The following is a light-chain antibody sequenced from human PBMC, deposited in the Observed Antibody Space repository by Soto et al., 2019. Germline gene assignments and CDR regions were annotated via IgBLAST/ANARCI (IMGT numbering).Light chain of an antibody. V-gene: IGLV1-51*01. J-gene: IGLJ3*02. CDR1: SSNIGNNY. CDR2: DNN. Sequence: QSVLTQPPSVSAAPGQTVTISCSGSSSNIGNNYVSWYQHLPGTAPKVLIYDNNKRPSGIPDRFSGSKSGTSATLGITGLQTGDEADYYCGTWDSSLIVGVFGGGTKLTVL. CDR3: GTWDSSLIVGV.